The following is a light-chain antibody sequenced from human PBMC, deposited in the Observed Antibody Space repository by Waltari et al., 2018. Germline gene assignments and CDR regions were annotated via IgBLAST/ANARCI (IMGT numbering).Light chain of an antibody. CDR1: QSVSSN. J-gene: IGKJ1*01. CDR2: GAS. Sequence: EIVMTQSPATLSVSPGERATLSCRASQSVSSNLAWYPQNPGQAPRLLIYGASTRATGIPARFSGSGSGTEFTLTISSMQSEDFAVYYCQQYNNWPPGRTFGQGTKVEIK. V-gene: IGKV3-15*01. CDR3: QQYNNWPPGRT.